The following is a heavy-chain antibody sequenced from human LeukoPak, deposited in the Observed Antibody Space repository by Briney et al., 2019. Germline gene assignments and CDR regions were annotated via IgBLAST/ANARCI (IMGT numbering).Heavy chain of an antibody. CDR3: VRQFDY. V-gene: IGHV4-61*02. CDR1: GASISSDDYY. CDR2: IYTSGST. Sequence: SQTLSLTCTVSGASISSDDYYWSWVRQPAGKGLEWIGRIYTSGSTNYNPSLKSRVTISVDTSKNQFSLRLSSVTVADTAVYYCVRQFDYWGQGTLVTVSS. J-gene: IGHJ4*02.